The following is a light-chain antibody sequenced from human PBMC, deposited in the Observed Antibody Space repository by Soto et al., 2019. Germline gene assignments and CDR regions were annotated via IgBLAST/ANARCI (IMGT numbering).Light chain of an antibody. Sequence: EIVLTQSPGTLSLSPGERATLSCRASQSVSSSYSAWYQHKPGQAPRLLIYGASSRATGIPDRFSGSGSGTDFTLTISRLEPEDFAVYYCQQYDNSPLFTFGPGTKVDIK. CDR1: QSVSSSY. J-gene: IGKJ3*01. V-gene: IGKV3-20*01. CDR3: QQYDNSPLFT. CDR2: GAS.